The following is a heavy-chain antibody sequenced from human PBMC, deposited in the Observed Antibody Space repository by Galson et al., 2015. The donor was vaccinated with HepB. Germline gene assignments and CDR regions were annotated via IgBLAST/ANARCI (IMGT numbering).Heavy chain of an antibody. CDR3: AIGGINIVVVPAVDY. V-gene: IGHV5-10-1*01. J-gene: IGHJ4*02. D-gene: IGHD2-2*01. CDR2: IDPSDSYT. Sequence: QSGAEVTKPGESLRISCKGSGSSFTSYWISWVRQMPGKGLEWMGRIDPSDSYTNYSPSFQGHVTISADKSISTAYLQWSSLKASDTAMYYCAIGGINIVVVPAVDYWGQGTLVTVSS. CDR1: GSSFTSYW.